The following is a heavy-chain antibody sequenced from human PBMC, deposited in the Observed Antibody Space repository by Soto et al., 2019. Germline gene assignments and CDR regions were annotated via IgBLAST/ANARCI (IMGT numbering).Heavy chain of an antibody. J-gene: IGHJ5*02. V-gene: IGHV4-34*01. D-gene: IGHD6-6*01. CDR2: INHSGST. CDR3: ASRYSSSHRYNWFDP. CDR1: GGSFSGYY. Sequence: PSETLSLTCAVYGGSFSGYYWSWIRQPPGKGLGWIGEINHSGSTNYNPSLKSRVTISVDTSKNQFSLKLSSVTAADTAVYYCASRYSSSHRYNWFDPWGQGTLVTVSS.